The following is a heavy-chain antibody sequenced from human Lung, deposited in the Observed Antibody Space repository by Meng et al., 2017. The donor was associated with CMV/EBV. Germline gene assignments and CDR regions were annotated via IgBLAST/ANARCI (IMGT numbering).Heavy chain of an antibody. CDR3: ARAGCDCRSTSCHPFYSDGMDV. Sequence: GESXKISCTASGFTFSDFYMTWIRQTPGKGLEWVSYITASGDITYDADSVKGRFTISRDNTKNSRYLQMRSLRAEDTGFYYCARAGCDCRSTSCHPFYSDGMDVWGHGXTVTVS. J-gene: IGHJ6*02. CDR1: GFTFSDFY. V-gene: IGHV3-11*04. CDR2: ITASGDIT. D-gene: IGHD2-2*01.